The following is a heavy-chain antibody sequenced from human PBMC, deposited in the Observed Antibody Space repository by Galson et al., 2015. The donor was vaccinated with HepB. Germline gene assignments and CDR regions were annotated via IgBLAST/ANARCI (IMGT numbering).Heavy chain of an antibody. CDR1: GFTFSSYG. J-gene: IGHJ6*02. D-gene: IGHD5/OR15-5a*01. Sequence: SLRLSCAASGFTFSSYGMHWVRQAPGKGLEWVAVIWYDGSNKYYADSVKGRFTISRDNSKNTLYLQMNSLRAEDTAVYYCARGFSVNQYYYYYGMDVWGQGTTVTVSS. CDR2: IWYDGSNK. V-gene: IGHV3-33*01. CDR3: ARGFSVNQYYYYYGMDV.